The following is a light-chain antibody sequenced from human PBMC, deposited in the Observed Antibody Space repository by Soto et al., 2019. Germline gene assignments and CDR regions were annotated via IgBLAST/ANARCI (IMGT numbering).Light chain of an antibody. CDR3: QQYYSYPRT. J-gene: IGKJ1*01. CDR2: AAS. V-gene: IGKV1-8*01. CDR1: QGISNY. Sequence: AIRMTQSPSSLSAPTGDRVTITCRASQGISNYLAWYQQKPGKAPKLLIYAASTLQIGVPSRFSGSGSGTDFTLSISCLQSEDFATYYCQQYYSYPRTFGQGTKVEIK.